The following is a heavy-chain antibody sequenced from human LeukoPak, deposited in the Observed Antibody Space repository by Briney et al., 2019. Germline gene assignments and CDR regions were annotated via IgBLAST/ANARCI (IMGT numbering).Heavy chain of an antibody. V-gene: IGHV4-34*01. J-gene: IGHJ4*02. CDR2: INHSGST. D-gene: IGHD3-3*01. Sequence: GSLRLSCAASGFTFSNYWMTWVRQAPGKGLEWIGEINHSGSTNYNPSLKSRVTISVDTSKNQFSLKLSSVTAADTAVYYCARGRWLLYYYFDYWGQGTLVTVSS. CDR1: GFTFSNYW. CDR3: ARGRWLLYYYFDY.